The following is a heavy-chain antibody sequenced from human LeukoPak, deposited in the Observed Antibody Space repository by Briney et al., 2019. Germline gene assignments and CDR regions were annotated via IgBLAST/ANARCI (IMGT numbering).Heavy chain of an antibody. J-gene: IGHJ4*02. Sequence: ASVKVSCKASGYTFTHYGISWVRQAPGQGLEWKGIINPSGGGTSYAQKFQGRLTMTRDTSTTTVYMELSSLRSEDTAMYYCAREIGPRQLHLWGSAFDYWGQGTLVTVSS. V-gene: IGHV1-46*01. CDR1: GYTFTHYG. D-gene: IGHD5-18*01. CDR2: INPSGGGT. CDR3: AREIGPRQLHLWGSAFDY.